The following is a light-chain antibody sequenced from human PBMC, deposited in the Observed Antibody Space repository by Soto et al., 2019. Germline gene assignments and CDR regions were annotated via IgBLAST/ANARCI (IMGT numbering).Light chain of an antibody. Sequence: QSALTQPPSASGSLGQSVTISCTGSSSDVGTYNYVSWYQQYPGKAPKLMIYEVTKRPSGVPDRFSGSKSGNTASQTVSGLQADDEADYYCSSYAGSNNFVVFGGGTKLTVL. CDR2: EVT. J-gene: IGLJ2*01. V-gene: IGLV2-8*01. CDR1: SSDVGTYNY. CDR3: SSYAGSNNFVV.